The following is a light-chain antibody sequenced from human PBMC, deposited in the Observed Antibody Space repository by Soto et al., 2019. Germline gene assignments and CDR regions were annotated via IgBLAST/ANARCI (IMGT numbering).Light chain of an antibody. CDR2: DAS. CDR3: QQYDTLPSLT. Sequence: DIPMTQSPSSLSASVGDRVTITCQASQDISNYLNWYQQKPGKAPKLLIYDASNLETGVPSRFSGSGSGTDFTFTISSLQPEDIATYYCQQYDTLPSLTFGGGTQVEIK. V-gene: IGKV1-33*01. J-gene: IGKJ4*01. CDR1: QDISNY.